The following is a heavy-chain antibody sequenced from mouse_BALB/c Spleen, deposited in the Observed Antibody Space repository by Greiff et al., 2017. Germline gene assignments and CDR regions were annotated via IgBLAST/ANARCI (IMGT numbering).Heavy chain of an antibody. Sequence: EVKVEESGPGLVKPSQSLSLTCSVTGYSITSGYYWNWIRQFPGNKLEWMGYISYDGSNNYNPSLKNRISITRDTSKNQFFLKLNSVTTEDTATYYCARDLGDYWGQGTSVTVSS. CDR2: ISYDGSN. D-gene: IGHD3-1*01. CDR1: GYSITSGYY. V-gene: IGHV3-6*02. CDR3: ARDLGDY. J-gene: IGHJ4*01.